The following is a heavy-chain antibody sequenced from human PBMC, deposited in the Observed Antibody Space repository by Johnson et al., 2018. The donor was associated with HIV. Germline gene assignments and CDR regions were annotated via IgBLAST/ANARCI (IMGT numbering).Heavy chain of an antibody. J-gene: IGHJ3*02. Sequence: EQLVESGGGLVQPGRSLRLSCAASGFTFDDYGMSWVRQAPGKGLEWVSGINWNGGSTGYADSVKGRFTISRDNAKNSLYLQMNSLRAEDTALYHCARDNNLSSAFDIWGQGTMVTVSS. D-gene: IGHD2/OR15-2a*01. CDR1: GFTFDDYG. CDR3: ARDNNLSSAFDI. CDR2: INWNGGST. V-gene: IGHV3-20*01.